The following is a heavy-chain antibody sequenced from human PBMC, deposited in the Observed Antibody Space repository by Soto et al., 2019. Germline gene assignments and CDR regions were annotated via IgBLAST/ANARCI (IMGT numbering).Heavy chain of an antibody. CDR2: INSDGTST. CDR1: GFTFSSYW. CDR3: ARDFGTYYSGPLNFDC. J-gene: IGHJ4*02. D-gene: IGHD5-12*01. Sequence: GGSLRLSCAASGFTFSSYWMHWVRQVPGKGPVWVSRINSDGTSTNYADSVWGRFTISRDNAKNTLYLQMSSLRAEDTAVYYCARDFGTYYSGPLNFDCWGQGTLVTVSS. V-gene: IGHV3-74*01.